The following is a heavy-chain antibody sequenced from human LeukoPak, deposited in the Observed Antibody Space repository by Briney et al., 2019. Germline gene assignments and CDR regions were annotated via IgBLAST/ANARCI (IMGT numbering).Heavy chain of an antibody. J-gene: IGHJ4*02. V-gene: IGHV3-66*03. Sequence: GGSLRLSCAASGFTVSPNYINWVRQAPGKGLEWVSVIYTCGSTYYADSVKGRFTISRDNSKNTLYLQMNSLRAEDTAVYYCAREVCGGDCYSPLDYWGQGTLVTVSS. D-gene: IGHD2-21*02. CDR3: AREVCGGDCYSPLDY. CDR2: IYTCGST. CDR1: GFTVSPNY.